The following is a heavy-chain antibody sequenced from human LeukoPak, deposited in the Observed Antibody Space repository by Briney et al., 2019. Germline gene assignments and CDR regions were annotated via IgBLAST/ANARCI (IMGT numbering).Heavy chain of an antibody. V-gene: IGHV3-48*01. Sequence: GGSLRLSCAASGFTFSSYSMNWVRQAPGKRLEWVSYISSSSSTIYYADSVKGRFTISRDNAKNSLYLQMDSLRAEDTAVYYCARGESMDVWGKGTTVTVSS. CDR3: ARGESMDV. CDR2: ISSSSSTI. D-gene: IGHD1-26*01. CDR1: GFTFSSYS. J-gene: IGHJ6*03.